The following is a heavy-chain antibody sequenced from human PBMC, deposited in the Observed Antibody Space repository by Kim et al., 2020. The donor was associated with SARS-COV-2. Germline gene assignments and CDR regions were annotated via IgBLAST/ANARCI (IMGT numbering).Heavy chain of an antibody. CDR2: ISYDGSNK. Sequence: GGSLRLSCAASGFTFSSYAMHWVRQAPGKGLEWVAVISYDGSNKYYADSVKGRFTISRDTSKNTLYLQMTSLRAEDTAVYYCARVELDQSGYSYGSYFD. CDR1: GFTFSSYA. V-gene: IGHV3-30-3*01. J-gene: IGHJ4*01. D-gene: IGHD5-18*01. CDR3: ARVELDQSGYSYGSYFD.